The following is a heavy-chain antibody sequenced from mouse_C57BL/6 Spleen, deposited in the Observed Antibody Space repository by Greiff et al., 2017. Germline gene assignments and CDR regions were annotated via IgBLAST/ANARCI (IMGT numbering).Heavy chain of an antibody. CDR1: GFTFTDYY. J-gene: IGHJ3*01. CDR3: ARYMGDYHDGFAY. V-gene: IGHV7-3*01. D-gene: IGHD1-1*01. CDR2: IRNKANGYTT. Sequence: DVKLVESGGGLVQPGGSLSLSCAASGFTFTDYYMSWVRQPPGKALEWLGFIRNKANGYTTEYSASVKGRFTISRDNSQSILYLQMNALRAEDSATYYCARYMGDYHDGFAYGGQGTLVTVSA.